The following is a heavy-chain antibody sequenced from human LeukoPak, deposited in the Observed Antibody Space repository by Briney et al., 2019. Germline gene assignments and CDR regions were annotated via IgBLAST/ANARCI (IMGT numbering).Heavy chain of an antibody. V-gene: IGHV4-30-4*07. J-gene: IGHJ3*02. D-gene: IGHD2-15*01. CDR1: GGSISSGGYS. Sequence: SETLSLTCAVSGGSISSGGYSWSWIRQPPGKGLEWIGYIYYSGSTYYNPSLKSRVTISVDTSKNQFSLKLSSVTAADTAVYYCASCSGGSCSYDAFDIWGQGTMVTVSS. CDR3: ASCSGGSCSYDAFDI. CDR2: IYYSGST.